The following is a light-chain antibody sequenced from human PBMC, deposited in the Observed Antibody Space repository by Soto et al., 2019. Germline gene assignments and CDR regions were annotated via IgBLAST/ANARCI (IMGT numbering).Light chain of an antibody. CDR1: QMFWKN. CDR2: GAT. CDR3: QQYGGWPRT. V-gene: IGKV3-15*01. J-gene: IGKJ1*01. Sequence: EIVLTQSPATLYVSPGERPPFSAGPIQMFWKNLAWYQQKPGQAPRLLVYGATTRATDAPPRFRGSGSGTEFSLTISSLQSEDFATYYCQQYGGWPRTFGQGSRVEIK.